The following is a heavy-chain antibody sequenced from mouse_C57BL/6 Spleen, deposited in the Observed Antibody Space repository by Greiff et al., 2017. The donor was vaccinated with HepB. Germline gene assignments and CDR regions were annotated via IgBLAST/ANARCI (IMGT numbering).Heavy chain of an antibody. CDR3: ARRITTVVRDWYFDV. Sequence: QVQLQQSGAELVKPGASVKISCKASGYAFSSYWMNWVKQRPGKGLEWIGQIYPGDGDTNYNGKFKGKATLTADKSSSTAYMQLSSLTSEDSAVYFCARRITTVVRDWYFDVWGTGTTVTVSS. CDR2: IYPGDGDT. CDR1: GYAFSSYW. V-gene: IGHV1-80*01. D-gene: IGHD1-1*01. J-gene: IGHJ1*03.